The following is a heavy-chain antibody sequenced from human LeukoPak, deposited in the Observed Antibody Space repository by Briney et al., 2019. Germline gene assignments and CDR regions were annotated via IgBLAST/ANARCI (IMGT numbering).Heavy chain of an antibody. Sequence: SETLSLTCTVSGYSISSGYYWSWIRPPPGKGLEWIGEINHSGSTNYNPSLKSRVTISVDTSKNQFSLKLSSVTAADTAVYYCARSCSSTSCYAESEDAFDIWGQGTMVTVSS. CDR2: INHSGST. D-gene: IGHD2-2*01. J-gene: IGHJ3*02. CDR3: ARSCSSTSCYAESEDAFDI. V-gene: IGHV4-34*01. CDR1: GYSISSGYY.